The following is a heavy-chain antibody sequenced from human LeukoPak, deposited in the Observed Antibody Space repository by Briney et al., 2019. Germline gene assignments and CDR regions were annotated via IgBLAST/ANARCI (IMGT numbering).Heavy chain of an antibody. Sequence: ASVKVSCKASGYTFTSYYMHWVRQAPGQGLEWMGIINPSGGSTSYAQKFQGRVTMTRDTSTSTVYMELSSLRSEDTAVYYCAGDRAFIAAAGYYFDYWGQGTLVTVSS. CDR3: AGDRAFIAAAGYYFDY. CDR1: GYTFTSYY. J-gene: IGHJ4*02. CDR2: INPSGGST. V-gene: IGHV1-46*01. D-gene: IGHD6-13*01.